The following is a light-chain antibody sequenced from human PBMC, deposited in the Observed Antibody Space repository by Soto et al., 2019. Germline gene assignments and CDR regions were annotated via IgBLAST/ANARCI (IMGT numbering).Light chain of an antibody. Sequence: EIVMTQSPATLSVSPGERDTLSCRASQSISSSLAWYQQKPGQSPRLLMYGASTRATGIPARFSGSGSGTDFTLTISSLQSEDFAVYYCQQYTNWLTFGGGTKVEVK. CDR1: QSISSS. J-gene: IGKJ4*01. V-gene: IGKV3-15*01. CDR3: QQYTNWLT. CDR2: GAS.